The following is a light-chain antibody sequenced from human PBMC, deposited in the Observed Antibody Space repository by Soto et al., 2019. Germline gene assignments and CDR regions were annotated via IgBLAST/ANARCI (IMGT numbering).Light chain of an antibody. CDR3: QQRSDWPWT. J-gene: IGKJ1*01. V-gene: IGKV3-11*01. Sequence: EIVLTQSPATLSLSRGERATLSCRASQSFSSYLAWYQQKPGQAPRLLMYEASNRATGIPARFSGGGSGTDFTLTISSLEPEDFAVYYCQQRSDWPWTFGQGTKVDIK. CDR1: QSFSSY. CDR2: EAS.